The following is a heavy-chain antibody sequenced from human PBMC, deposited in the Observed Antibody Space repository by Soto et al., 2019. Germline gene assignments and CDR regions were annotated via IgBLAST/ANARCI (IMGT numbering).Heavy chain of an antibody. V-gene: IGHV4-4*02. CDR3: ARDRDLRGYYFDY. D-gene: IGHD3-16*01. CDR2: IYHSGST. Sequence: SETLSLTCAVSGGSISSSNWWSWVRQPPGKGLEWIGEIYHSGSTNYNPSLKSRVTISVDKSKNQFSLKLSSVTAADTAVYYCARDRDLRGYYFDYWGQGTLVTVSS. CDR1: GGSISSSNW. J-gene: IGHJ4*02.